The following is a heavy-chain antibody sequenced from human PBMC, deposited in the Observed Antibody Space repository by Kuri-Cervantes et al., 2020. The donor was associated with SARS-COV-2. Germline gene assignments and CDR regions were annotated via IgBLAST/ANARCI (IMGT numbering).Heavy chain of an antibody. Sequence: ASVKVSCKASGFTFSSYGISWVRQAPGQGLEWMGWISAYNGNTNYAQKVQGRVTMTTDTSTSTAYMELRSLRSDDTAVYYCARDGSPSSGWYYYYYGMDVWGQGTTVTVSS. CDR3: ARDGSPSSGWYYYYYGMDV. V-gene: IGHV1-18*01. D-gene: IGHD6-19*01. CDR2: ISAYNGNT. CDR1: GFTFSSYG. J-gene: IGHJ6*02.